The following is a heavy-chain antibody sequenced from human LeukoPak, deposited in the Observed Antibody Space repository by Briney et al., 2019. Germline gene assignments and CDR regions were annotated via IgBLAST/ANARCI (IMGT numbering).Heavy chain of an antibody. V-gene: IGHV1-8*03. D-gene: IGHD6-6*01. CDR2: MNPNSGNT. CDR3: ARSYSSSSWFDY. J-gene: IGHJ4*02. Sequence: ASVKVSCKASGYTFTSYDINWVRQATGQGLEWMGWMNPNSGNTGYAQKFQGRVTITRNTSISTAYMELSSLRSGDTAVYYCARSYSSSSWFDYWGQGTLVTVSS. CDR1: GYTFTSYD.